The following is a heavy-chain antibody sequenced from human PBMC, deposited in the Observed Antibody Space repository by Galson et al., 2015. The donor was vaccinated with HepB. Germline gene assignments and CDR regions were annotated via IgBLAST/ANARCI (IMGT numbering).Heavy chain of an antibody. D-gene: IGHD3-22*01. CDR3: AGDLRRTYYYDSSGLGASDAFDI. J-gene: IGHJ3*02. CDR2: INPSGGST. V-gene: IGHV1-46*01. Sequence: SVKVSCKASGYTFTSYYMHWVRQAPGQGLEWMGIINPSGGSTNCAQKFQGRVTMTRDTSTSTVYMELSSLRSEDTAVYYCAGDLRRTYYYDSSGLGASDAFDIWGQGTMVTVSS. CDR1: GYTFTSYY.